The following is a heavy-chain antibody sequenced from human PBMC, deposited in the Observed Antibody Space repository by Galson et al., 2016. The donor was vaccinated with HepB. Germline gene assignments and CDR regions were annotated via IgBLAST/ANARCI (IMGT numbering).Heavy chain of an antibody. V-gene: IGHV3-30*18. Sequence: SLRLSCAASGFIFNSHTMHWVRQETPGKGLEWVASISHDGINAKYADSVRGRFTISRDNSKNSVYLQMSSLRAEGTAIYYCAKDAAVTLPGVYFEFWGQGTLVTVSS. CDR3: AKDAAVTLPGVYFEF. CDR2: ISHDGINA. J-gene: IGHJ4*02. D-gene: IGHD4-17*01. CDR1: GFIFNSHT.